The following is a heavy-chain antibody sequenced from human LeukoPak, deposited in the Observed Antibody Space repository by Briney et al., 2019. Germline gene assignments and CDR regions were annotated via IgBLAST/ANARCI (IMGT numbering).Heavy chain of an antibody. Sequence: ASVKVSCKASGYTFTGYYMHWVRQAPGQGLEWMGWINPNSGGTNYAQKFQGRVTMTRDTSSSTAYMELSSLRSEDTAVYYCGRALPHCSSTSRYTWFAFDLWGQGTMVSVSS. CDR3: GRALPHCSSTSRYTWFAFDL. V-gene: IGHV1-2*02. CDR1: GYTFTGYY. D-gene: IGHD2-2*02. CDR2: INPNSGGT. J-gene: IGHJ3*01.